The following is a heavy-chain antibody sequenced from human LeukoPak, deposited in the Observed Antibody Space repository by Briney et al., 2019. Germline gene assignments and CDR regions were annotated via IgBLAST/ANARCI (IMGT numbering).Heavy chain of an antibody. CDR2: FDPEDGET. V-gene: IGHV1-24*01. D-gene: IGHD5-18*01. J-gene: IGHJ4*02. Sequence: ASVKVSCKVSGYTLTELSMHWVRQAPGRGLEWMGGFDPEDGETIYAQKFQGRVTMTEDTSTDTAYMELSNLRSEDTAVYYCATDIRGVLGSAMVVDYWGQGTLVTVSS. CDR1: GYTLTELS. CDR3: ATDIRGVLGSAMVVDY.